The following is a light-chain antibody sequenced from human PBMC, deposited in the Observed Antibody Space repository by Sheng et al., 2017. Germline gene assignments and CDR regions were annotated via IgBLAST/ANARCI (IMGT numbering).Light chain of an antibody. V-gene: IGKV1-16*02. CDR2: AAS. Sequence: DIQMTQSPSSLSASVGDRVIITCRASQDARKFVAWYQQKPGKAPKSLIYAASRLQRGVPSKFSGSGSGTDFTLTINSLQPEDFATYYCQQYDSFPFTFGQGTKLE. CDR1: QDARKF. CDR3: QQYDSFPFT. J-gene: IGKJ2*01.